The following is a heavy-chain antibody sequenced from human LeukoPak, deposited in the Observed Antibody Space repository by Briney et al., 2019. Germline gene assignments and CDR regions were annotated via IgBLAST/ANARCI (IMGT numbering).Heavy chain of an antibody. V-gene: IGHV3-20*04. J-gene: IGHJ4*02. CDR3: AKGRHDCFDY. CDR2: INWNGSST. Sequence: GGSLRLSCAASGFTFSDYGMSWVRQAPGKGLEWVAFINWNGSSTYYADSVKGRFTISRDNAKNSLYLQMNSLRAEDTALYYCAKGRHDCFDYCGRGKVVTVS. CDR1: GFTFSDYG.